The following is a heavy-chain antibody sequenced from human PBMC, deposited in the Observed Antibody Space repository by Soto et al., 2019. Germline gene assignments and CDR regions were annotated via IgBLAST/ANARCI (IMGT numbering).Heavy chain of an antibody. Sequence: QVQLVQSGAEVKKPGSSVKVSCKASGGTFSSYTISWVRQAPGQGLEWMGRIIPILGIANYAQKFQGRVTIAEHKPTSTAYMELSSLRSVDTSVYHCARNRLDGGANYWGQGTLVTVSS. D-gene: IGHD3-10*01. CDR1: GGTFSSYT. V-gene: IGHV1-69*02. CDR3: ARNRLDGGANY. J-gene: IGHJ4*02. CDR2: IIPILGIA.